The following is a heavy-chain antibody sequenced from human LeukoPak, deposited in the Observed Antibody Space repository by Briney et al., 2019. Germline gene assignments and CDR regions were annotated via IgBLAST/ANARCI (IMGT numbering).Heavy chain of an antibody. Sequence: SETLSLTCAVYGESFSGYYWTWIRQPPGKGLEWIAETNHSGSTNYNPSLKSRVTVSVDTSKNQFSLKLTSVTAADTAVYYCARARGAVGIDYWGQGTLVTVSS. CDR2: TNHSGST. V-gene: IGHV4-34*01. D-gene: IGHD6-19*01. CDR3: ARARGAVGIDY. J-gene: IGHJ4*02. CDR1: GESFSGYY.